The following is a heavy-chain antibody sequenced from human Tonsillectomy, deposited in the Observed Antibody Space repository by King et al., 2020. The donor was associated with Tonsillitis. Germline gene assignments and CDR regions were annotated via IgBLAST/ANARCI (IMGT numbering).Heavy chain of an antibody. Sequence: VPLQESGPGLVKPSETLSLTCTVSGGSISSYYWSWIRQPPGKGLEWIGYIYYSGSTNYNPSLKSRVTISVDTSKNQFSLKLSSVTAADTAVYYCARLYDFWSGYFDYWGQGTLVTVSS. CDR1: GGSISSYY. V-gene: IGHV4-59*01. CDR2: IYYSGST. J-gene: IGHJ4*02. D-gene: IGHD3-3*01. CDR3: ARLYDFWSGYFDY.